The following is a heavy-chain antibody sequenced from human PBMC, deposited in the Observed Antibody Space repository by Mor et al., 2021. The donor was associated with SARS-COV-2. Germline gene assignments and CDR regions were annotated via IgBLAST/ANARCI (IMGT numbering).Heavy chain of an antibody. CDR2: ISYDGSNK. V-gene: IGHV3-30*18. CDR1: SSYG. D-gene: IGHD7-27*01. J-gene: IGHJ2*01. CDR3: AKDSGTGGDFDL. Sequence: SSYGMHWVRQAPGKGLEWVAVISYDGSNKYYADSVKGRFTISRDNSKNTLYLQMNSLRAEDTAVYYCAKDSGTGGDFDLWGRG.